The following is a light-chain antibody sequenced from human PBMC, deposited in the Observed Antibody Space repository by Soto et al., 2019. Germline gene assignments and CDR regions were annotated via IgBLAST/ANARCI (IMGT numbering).Light chain of an antibody. V-gene: IGKV3-15*01. CDR2: GAS. CDR1: QSVSNN. Sequence: IVLTQSPGTVSLSPGGGASLSCRAIQSVSNNFLAWCQQRPGQAPRLLIYGASTRATGIPARFSGGGSGTEFTLTISSLQSEDFAVYYCQQYNNWPPITFGQGTRLEIK. J-gene: IGKJ5*01. CDR3: QQYNNWPPIT.